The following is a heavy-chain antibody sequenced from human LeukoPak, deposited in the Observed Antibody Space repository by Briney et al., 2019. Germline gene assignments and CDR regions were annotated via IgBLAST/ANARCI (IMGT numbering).Heavy chain of an antibody. CDR3: ARGKQLWLPHDAFDI. J-gene: IGHJ3*02. CDR2: VHYDGSNK. CDR1: GFTFSSYG. D-gene: IGHD5-18*01. Sequence: GGSLRLSCAASGFTFSSYGMHWVRQAPGKGLEWVAFVHYDGSNKYYADSVKGRFTISRDNSKNTLYLQMNSLRAEDTAVYYCARGKQLWLPHDAFDIWGQGTMVTVSS. V-gene: IGHV3-30*02.